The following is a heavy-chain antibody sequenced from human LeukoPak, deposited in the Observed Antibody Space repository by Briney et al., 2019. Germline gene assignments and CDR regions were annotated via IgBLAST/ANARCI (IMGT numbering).Heavy chain of an antibody. CDR1: GFTFSSYW. J-gene: IGHJ3*02. CDR2: INSDGSST. V-gene: IGHV3-74*01. Sequence: GGSLRLSCAASGFTFSSYWMHWVRQAPGKGLVWVSRINSDGSSTSYADSVKGRFTISRDNAKNTLYLQMNSLRAEDTAMYYCARRGIAVAGLQVNAFDIWGQGTMVTVSS. D-gene: IGHD6-19*01. CDR3: ARRGIAVAGLQVNAFDI.